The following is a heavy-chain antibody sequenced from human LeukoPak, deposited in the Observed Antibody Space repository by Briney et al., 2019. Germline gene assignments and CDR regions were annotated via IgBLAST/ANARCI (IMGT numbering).Heavy chain of an antibody. V-gene: IGHV3-53*01. CDR3: ARVTAVAGTSVGVDA. CDR1: GFTVSSNS. CDR2: IYSDNT. Sequence: GGSLRLSCTVSGFTVSSNSMSWVRQAPGKGLEWVSFIYSDNTHYSDSVKGRFTISRDNAKYTLYLQMNSLRAEDTAVYYCARVTAVAGTSVGVDAWGQGILVTVS. J-gene: IGHJ4*02. D-gene: IGHD6-19*01.